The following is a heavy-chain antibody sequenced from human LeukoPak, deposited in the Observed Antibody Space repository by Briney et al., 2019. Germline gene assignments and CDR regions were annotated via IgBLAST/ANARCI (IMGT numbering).Heavy chain of an antibody. CDR1: GFTFSDYY. CDR2: ISSSGSTI. Sequence: GGSLRLSCAASGFTFSDYYMSWIRQAPGKGLEWVSYISSSGSTIYYADSVKGRFTTSRDNAKNSLYLQMNSLRAEDTAVYYCARDRNYYDSSGYSKTVDYWGQGTLVTVSS. J-gene: IGHJ4*02. D-gene: IGHD3-22*01. CDR3: ARDRNYYDSSGYSKTVDY. V-gene: IGHV3-11*04.